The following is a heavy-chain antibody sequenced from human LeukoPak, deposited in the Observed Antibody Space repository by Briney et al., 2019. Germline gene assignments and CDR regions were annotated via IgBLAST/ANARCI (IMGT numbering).Heavy chain of an antibody. CDR3: ASDRFYFGV. V-gene: IGHV3-7*05. CDR2: IKLDGTEK. D-gene: IGHD3-16*01. J-gene: IGHJ4*02. CDR1: GFTFSSYW. Sequence: GGSLRLSCAAPGFTFSSYWMHWVRQAPGKGLEWVANIKLDGTEKYYVDSVKGRFTISRDNAKNSLYLQMNSLRAEDTAVYYCASDRFYFGVWGQGTLVTVSS.